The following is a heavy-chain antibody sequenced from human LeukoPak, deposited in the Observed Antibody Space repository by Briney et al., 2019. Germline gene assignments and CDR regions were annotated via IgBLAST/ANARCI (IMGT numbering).Heavy chain of an antibody. V-gene: IGHV3-30*18. J-gene: IGHJ3*02. CDR2: ISYDGSNK. CDR1: GFTFSSYG. CDR3: AKILSRAAAGGGYAFDI. Sequence: GGSLRLSCAASGFTFSSYGMHWVRQAPGKGLEWVAVISYDGSNKYYADSVKGRFTISRDTSKNTLYLQMNSLRAEDTAVYYCAKILSRAAAGGGYAFDIWGQGTMVTVS. D-gene: IGHD6-13*01.